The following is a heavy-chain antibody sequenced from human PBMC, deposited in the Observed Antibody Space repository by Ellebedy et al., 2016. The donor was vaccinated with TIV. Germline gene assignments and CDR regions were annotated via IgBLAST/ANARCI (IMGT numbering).Heavy chain of an antibody. Sequence: SETLSLXCTVSGGSISSYYWSWIRQPPGKGLEWIGYIYYSGSTNYNPSLKSRVTISVDTSKNQFSLKLSSATAADTAVYYCARAGQLVLDYFDYWGQGTLVTVSS. V-gene: IGHV4-59*01. J-gene: IGHJ4*02. CDR2: IYYSGST. D-gene: IGHD6-6*01. CDR1: GGSISSYY. CDR3: ARAGQLVLDYFDY.